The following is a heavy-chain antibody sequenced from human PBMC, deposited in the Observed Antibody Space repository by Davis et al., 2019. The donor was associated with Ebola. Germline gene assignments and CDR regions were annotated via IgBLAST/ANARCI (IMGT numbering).Heavy chain of an antibody. J-gene: IGHJ6*04. CDR2: ISYDGSKK. D-gene: IGHD4/OR15-4a*01. CDR1: GFTFSSYG. V-gene: IGHV3-30*18. Sequence: GESLKISCAASGFTFSSYGMHWVRQGPGKGLEWVAVISYDGSKKNYADSVKGRFTISRDNSKNTLYLQMNSLRAEDTAVYYCAKDLAFDYGLGYHYYGMDVWGKGTTVTVSS. CDR3: AKDLAFDYGLGYHYYGMDV.